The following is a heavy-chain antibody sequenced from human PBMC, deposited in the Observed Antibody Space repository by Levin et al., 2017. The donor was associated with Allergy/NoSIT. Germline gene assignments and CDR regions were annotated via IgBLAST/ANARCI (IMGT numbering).Heavy chain of an antibody. CDR3: ARGYASGSYRLDFDY. J-gene: IGHJ4*02. D-gene: IGHD3-10*01. CDR2: INVGNDNT. Sequence: ASVKVSCKASGYSFTTYAIHWVRQAPGQRLEWMGRINVGNDNTKYSQKFQGRVIITSDTSASTAYMEVSSLGSEDTAVYYCARGYASGSYRLDFDYWGQGTLVTVSS. V-gene: IGHV1-3*01. CDR1: GYSFTTYA.